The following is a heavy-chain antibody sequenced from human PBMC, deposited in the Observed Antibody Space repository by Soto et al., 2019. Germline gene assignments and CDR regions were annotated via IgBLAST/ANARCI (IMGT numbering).Heavy chain of an antibody. Sequence: GGSLSLSCAASGITFSSSAMNWVRQAPGKGLEWVAVITDDGSNKYYADSVKGRFTISRDNSKNTLYLQMNSLRAEDTAVYYCAKDLYSYGYRSFDYWGQGTLVTVSS. V-gene: IGHV3-30*18. D-gene: IGHD5-18*01. CDR1: GITFSSSA. CDR2: ITDDGSNK. J-gene: IGHJ4*02. CDR3: AKDLYSYGYRSFDY.